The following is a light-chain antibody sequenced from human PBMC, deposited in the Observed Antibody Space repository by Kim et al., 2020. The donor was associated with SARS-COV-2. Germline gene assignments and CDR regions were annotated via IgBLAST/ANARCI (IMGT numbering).Light chain of an antibody. CDR3: TSHTTSSAYV. Sequence: GQSITVSCTGTSSDVGYNSSISWYQQPPGAAPKLIFYDVNRPSSGVSNRFSSSPSGNTSPLTISGLRAEDDADYYCTSHTTSSAYVFGLGTQLTVL. CDR1: SSDVGYNSS. V-gene: IGLV2-14*04. J-gene: IGLJ1*01. CDR2: DVN.